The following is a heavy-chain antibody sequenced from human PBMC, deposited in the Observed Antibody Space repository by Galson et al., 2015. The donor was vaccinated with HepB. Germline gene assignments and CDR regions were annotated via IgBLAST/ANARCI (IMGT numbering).Heavy chain of an antibody. CDR2: VIPLVNIV. V-gene: IGHV1-69*04. Sequence: SVKVSCKASGGTFISHALSWVRQAPGQGLEWMGRVIPLVNIVNYAEKFQGRVKISADKATSTAYMELSSLTSDDTAMYYCARDGNTVGAVSHFDSWGQGTLVTVSS. D-gene: IGHD1-26*01. CDR3: ARDGNTVGAVSHFDS. CDR1: GGTFISHA. J-gene: IGHJ4*02.